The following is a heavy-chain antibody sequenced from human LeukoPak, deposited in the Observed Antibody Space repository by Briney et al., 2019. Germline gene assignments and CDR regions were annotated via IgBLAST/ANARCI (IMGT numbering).Heavy chain of an antibody. V-gene: IGHV5-51*01. CDR1: GYNFPTSW. Sequence: GESLKISCKGSGYNFPTSWIGWVRQMPGKGLEWMGIIYPSDSDTRYSPSFQGHVTISVDESISTAYLQWSSLKASDTAIYYCARLRGPAADYWGQGSLVTVSS. J-gene: IGHJ4*02. D-gene: IGHD6-13*01. CDR2: IYPSDSDT. CDR3: ARLRGPAADY.